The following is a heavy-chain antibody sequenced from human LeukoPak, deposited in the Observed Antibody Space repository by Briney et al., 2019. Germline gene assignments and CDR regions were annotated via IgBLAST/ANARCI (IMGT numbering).Heavy chain of an antibody. D-gene: IGHD2-15*01. V-gene: IGHV3-21*01. CDR3: AREEGYCSGGSCYGAFDI. Sequence: KSGGSLRLSCAASGFTFSSYSMNWVRQAPGKGLEWVSSISSSSSSYIYYADSVKGRFTISRDNAKNSLYLQMNSLRAEDTAVYYCAREEGYCSGGSCYGAFDIWGQGTMVTVSS. CDR2: ISSSSSSYI. CDR1: GFTFSSYS. J-gene: IGHJ3*02.